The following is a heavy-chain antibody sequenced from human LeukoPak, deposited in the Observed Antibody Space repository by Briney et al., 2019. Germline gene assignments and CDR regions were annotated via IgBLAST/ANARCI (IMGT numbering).Heavy chain of an antibody. V-gene: IGHV1-2*02. Sequence: ASVKVSCKASGYTLTGYYMHWVRQAPGQGLEWMGWINPNSGGTNYAQKFQGRVTMTGDTSISTAYMELSRLRSDDTAVYYCARDLSFWTYCGGDCYSTFDYWGQGTLVTVSS. D-gene: IGHD2-21*02. CDR2: INPNSGGT. J-gene: IGHJ4*02. CDR3: ARDLSFWTYCGGDCYSTFDY. CDR1: GYTLTGYY.